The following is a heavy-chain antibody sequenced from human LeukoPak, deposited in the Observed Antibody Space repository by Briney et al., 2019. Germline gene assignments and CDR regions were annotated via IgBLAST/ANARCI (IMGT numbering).Heavy chain of an antibody. Sequence: PSETLSLTCALSGASISGSDYYWGWIRQSPGKGLEWIVSVYSSGNTFYNPSLKSRVAMSVDTSKNHFSLDLASVTASDTAVYYCARSPNLVVVMLPVPSYFDIWGQGTPVTVSS. D-gene: IGHD3-9*01. CDR3: ARSPNLVVVMLPVPSYFDI. CDR2: VYSSGNT. V-gene: IGHV4-39*02. CDR1: GASISGSDYY. J-gene: IGHJ1*01.